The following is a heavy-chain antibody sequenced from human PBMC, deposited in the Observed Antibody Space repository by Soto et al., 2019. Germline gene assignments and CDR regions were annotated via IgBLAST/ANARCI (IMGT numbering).Heavy chain of an antibody. J-gene: IGHJ4*02. CDR3: AKASGGGSCYSCYFDY. V-gene: IGHV3-30*18. D-gene: IGHD2-15*01. CDR2: ISYDGSNK. Sequence: QVQLVESGGGVVQPGRSLRLSCAGSGFTFSTYGMHWVRQAPGKGLEWVAVISYDGSNKYYADSVKGRFTISRDNSKHTLSLQMNSLRAEDTAVYYCAKASGGGSCYSCYFDYWGQGTLVTVSS. CDR1: GFTFSTYG.